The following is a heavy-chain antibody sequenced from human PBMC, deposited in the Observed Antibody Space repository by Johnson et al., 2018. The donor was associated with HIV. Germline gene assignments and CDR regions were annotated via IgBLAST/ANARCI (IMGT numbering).Heavy chain of an antibody. CDR2: ITGNGGST. D-gene: IGHD3-16*01. J-gene: IGHJ3*02. CDR3: ARDWSWRGSLKGGGALDS. CDR1: GFTFSSYA. Sequence: QMQLVESGGGLVQPGGSLRLSCAASGFTFSSYAINWVRQAPGKGLEYVSGITGNGGSTYYANSVKGRFTISRDNSEKTLYLQMNSLRAEDTAVFFFARDWSWRGSLKGGGALDSWGQGTMVTVSS. V-gene: IGHV3-64*04.